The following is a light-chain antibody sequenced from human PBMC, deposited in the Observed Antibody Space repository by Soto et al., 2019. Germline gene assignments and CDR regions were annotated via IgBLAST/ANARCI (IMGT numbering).Light chain of an antibody. CDR3: QQYNSYST. CDR1: QSISSW. J-gene: IGKJ1*01. CDR2: KAS. Sequence: DIQMTQSPSTLSASVGDRVTITCRASQSISSWLAWYQQKPGKAPKLLIYKASSLESGVPSRFSGSGSGTESTLTISSQPPDDSANYYCQQYNSYSTFGQGTKVEIK. V-gene: IGKV1-5*03.